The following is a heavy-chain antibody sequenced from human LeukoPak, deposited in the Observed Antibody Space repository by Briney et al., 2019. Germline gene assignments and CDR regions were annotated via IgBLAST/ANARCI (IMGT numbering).Heavy chain of an antibody. CDR1: GGSISSSSSY. CDR3: ARHDLLYYYDSSGPAWFDP. V-gene: IGHV4-39*01. D-gene: IGHD3-22*01. Sequence: PSETLSLTCTVSGGSISSSSSYWGWIRQPPGKGLEWIGSIYYSGSTYYNPSLKSRVTISVDTSKNQFSLKLSSLTAADTAVYYCARHDLLYYYDSSGPAWFDPWGQGTLVTVSS. J-gene: IGHJ5*02. CDR2: IYYSGST.